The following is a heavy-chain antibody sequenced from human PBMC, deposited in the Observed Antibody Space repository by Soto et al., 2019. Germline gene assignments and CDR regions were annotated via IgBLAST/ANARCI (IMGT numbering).Heavy chain of an antibody. CDR3: ARRQRLSDWFDP. Sequence: PSETLSLTCSVSGASMSSYYWTWIRQPAGKGLEWIGRIYSSGGTHYNPSLKSRVTISLDTSKNQFSLRLNSVTAADTAVYYCARRQRLSDWFDPCGQGPLVTVYS. CDR2: IYSSGGT. D-gene: IGHD2-2*01. V-gene: IGHV4-4*07. CDR1: GASMSSYY. J-gene: IGHJ5*02.